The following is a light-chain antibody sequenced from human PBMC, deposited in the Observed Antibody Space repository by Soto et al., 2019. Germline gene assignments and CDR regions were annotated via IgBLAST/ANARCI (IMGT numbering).Light chain of an antibody. V-gene: IGKV1-8*01. CDR2: AAS. J-gene: IGKJ2*01. CDR3: QQYYSYPYT. CDR1: QGISSY. Sequence: AIRMTQSPSSLSASTGDRVTITCPASQGISSYLAWYQQKPGKAPKLLIYAASTLQSGVPSRFSGSVSGTDFTLTISCLQSEDFTTYYCQQYYSYPYTFGQGTKLEIK.